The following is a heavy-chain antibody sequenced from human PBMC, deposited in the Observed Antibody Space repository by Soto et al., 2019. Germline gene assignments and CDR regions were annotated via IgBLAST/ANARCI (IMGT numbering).Heavy chain of an antibody. V-gene: IGHV3-21*01. Sequence: GGSLRLSCAASGFTFSSYSMNWVRQAPGKGLEWVSSISSSSSYIYYADSVKGRFTISRDNAKNSLYLQMNSLRAEDTAVYYCARADFGVLLLYYFDYWGQGTLVTVSS. J-gene: IGHJ4*02. CDR2: ISSSSSYI. CDR3: ARADFGVLLLYYFDY. CDR1: GFTFSSYS. D-gene: IGHD3-3*01.